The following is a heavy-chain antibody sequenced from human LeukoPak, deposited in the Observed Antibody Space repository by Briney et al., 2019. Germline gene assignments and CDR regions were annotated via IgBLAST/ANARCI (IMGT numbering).Heavy chain of an antibody. V-gene: IGHV4-34*01. CDR1: GGSFSGYY. Sequence: SGTLSLTCAVYGGSFSGYYWSWIRQPPGKGLEWIGEINHSGSTNYNPSLKSRVTISVDTSKNQFSLKLSSVTAADTAVYYCARPIRAGAFDIWGQGTMVTVSS. J-gene: IGHJ3*02. CDR3: ARPIRAGAFDI. CDR2: INHSGST.